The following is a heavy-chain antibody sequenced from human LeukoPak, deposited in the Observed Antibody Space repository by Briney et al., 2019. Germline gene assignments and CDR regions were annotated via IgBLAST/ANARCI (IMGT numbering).Heavy chain of an antibody. CDR1: GGSFSPYY. V-gene: IGHV4-34*01. CDR2: INSGGYS. Sequence: SETLSLTCAVYGGSFSPYYWNWIRQSPGKGLEWIGEINSGGYSNFNPSLKSRVTISVDTSKNQFSLKLSSVTAADTAVYYCAREGFSGSGSQPGIYYYYYYMDVWGKGTTVTVSS. D-gene: IGHD3-10*01. J-gene: IGHJ6*03. CDR3: AREGFSGSGSQPGIYYYYYYMDV.